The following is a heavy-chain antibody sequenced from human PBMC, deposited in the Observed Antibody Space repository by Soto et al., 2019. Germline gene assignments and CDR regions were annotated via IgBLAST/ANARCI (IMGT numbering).Heavy chain of an antibody. Sequence: QVQLVESGGGVVQPGRSLRLSCAASGFTFSSYAMHWVRQAPGKGPEWVAVISYDGSNKYYADSVKGRFTISRDNSKNTLYLQMNSLRAEDTAVYYCASGYISQWEGDYYGMDVWGQGTTVTVSS. CDR3: ASGYISQWEGDYYGMDV. CDR2: ISYDGSNK. J-gene: IGHJ6*02. D-gene: IGHD1-26*01. V-gene: IGHV3-30-3*01. CDR1: GFTFSSYA.